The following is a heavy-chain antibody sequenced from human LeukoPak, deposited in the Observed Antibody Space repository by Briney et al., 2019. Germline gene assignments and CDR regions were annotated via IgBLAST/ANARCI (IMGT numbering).Heavy chain of an antibody. CDR2: ISSSSSTI. J-gene: IGHJ3*02. CDR1: GFTFSSYS. CDR3: ARHDYEAFDI. D-gene: IGHD4-17*01. Sequence: GGSLRLSCAASGFTFSSYSMNWVRQAPGRGLEWVSYISSSSSTIYYADSVKGRFTISRDNAKNSLYLQMNSLRAEDTAVYYCARHDYEAFDIWGQGTMVTVSS. V-gene: IGHV3-48*01.